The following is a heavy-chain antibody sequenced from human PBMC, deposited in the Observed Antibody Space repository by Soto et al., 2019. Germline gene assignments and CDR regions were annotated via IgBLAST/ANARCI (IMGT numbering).Heavy chain of an antibody. CDR3: ARDGSHIAAAGIWIDY. D-gene: IGHD6-13*01. CDR1: GFTFSSYA. Sequence: QVQLVESGGGVVQPGRSLRLSCAASGFTFSSYAMHWVREAPGKGLEWVAVISYDGSNKYYADSVKGRFTISRDNSKNTLYLQMNSLRAEDTAVYYCARDGSHIAAAGIWIDYWGQGTLVTVSS. V-gene: IGHV3-30-3*01. J-gene: IGHJ4*02. CDR2: ISYDGSNK.